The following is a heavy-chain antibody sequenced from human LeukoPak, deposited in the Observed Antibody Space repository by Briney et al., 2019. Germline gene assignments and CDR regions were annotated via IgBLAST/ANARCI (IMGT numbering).Heavy chain of an antibody. Sequence: SETLSLTCTVSGGSLSSYYWSWIRQPAGKGLEWIGRIYTSGSTNYNPSLKSRVTMSVDTSKNQFSLKLSSVTAADTAVYYCAREGYAMVRGVPFDYWGQGTLVTVSS. J-gene: IGHJ4*02. V-gene: IGHV4-4*07. CDR3: AREGYAMVRGVPFDY. CDR2: IYTSGST. CDR1: GGSLSSYY. D-gene: IGHD3-10*01.